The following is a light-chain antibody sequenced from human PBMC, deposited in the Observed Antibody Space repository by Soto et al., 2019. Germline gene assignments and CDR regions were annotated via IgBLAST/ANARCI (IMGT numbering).Light chain of an antibody. J-gene: IGKJ4*01. CDR1: QSIGIY. CDR2: GAS. Sequence: EIVLTQSPSTLSLSPGERATLSCRASQSIGIYLAWYQQKPGQAPRLLIYGASTRATGIPARFSGSGSGTEFTLTISSLQSEDFAVYYCQQYIRWPLTFGGGTKVDIK. CDR3: QQYIRWPLT. V-gene: IGKV3-15*01.